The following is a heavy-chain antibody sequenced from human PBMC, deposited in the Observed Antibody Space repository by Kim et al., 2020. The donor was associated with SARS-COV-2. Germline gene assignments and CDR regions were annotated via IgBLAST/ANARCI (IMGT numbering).Heavy chain of an antibody. D-gene: IGHD6-19*01. CDR3: ARGFRGGKVAGYYY. CDR1: GGSFSGYY. V-gene: IGHV4-34*01. CDR2: INHSGST. Sequence: SETLSLTCAVYGGSFSGYYWSWIRQPPGKGLEWIGEINHSGSTNYNPSLKSRVTISVDTSKNQFSLKLSSVTAADTAVYYCARGFRGGKVAGYYYWGQGTLVTVSS. J-gene: IGHJ4*02.